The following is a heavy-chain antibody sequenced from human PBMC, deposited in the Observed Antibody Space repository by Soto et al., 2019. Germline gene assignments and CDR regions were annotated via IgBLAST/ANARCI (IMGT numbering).Heavy chain of an antibody. CDR3: ASRTQIAVAGLSFDY. CDR2: IYSGGRT. D-gene: IGHD6-19*01. V-gene: IGHV3-66*01. J-gene: IGHJ4*02. CDR1: EFTVSSNY. Sequence: GGSLRLSCAASEFTVSSNYMSWVRQAPGKGLEWVSLIYSGGRTSYADSVKDRFTISRDNSKNTLYLQMNSLRAEDTAVYFCASRTQIAVAGLSFDYWGQGTLVTVSS.